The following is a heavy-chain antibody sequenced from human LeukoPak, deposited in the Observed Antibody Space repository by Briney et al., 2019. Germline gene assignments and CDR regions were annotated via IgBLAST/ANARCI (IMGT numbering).Heavy chain of an antibody. CDR2: FDPEDGET. CDR1: GYILSELS. CDR3: ARDRYEYYYDSSGYLFDY. D-gene: IGHD3-22*01. V-gene: IGHV1-24*01. J-gene: IGHJ4*02. Sequence: GASVKVSCKVSGYILSELSMHWVRQAPGKGLEWKGGFDPEDGETIYARKFQGRVTMTEDTSTDTAYMELSSLRAEDTAVYYCARDRYEYYYDSSGYLFDYWGQGTLVTVSS.